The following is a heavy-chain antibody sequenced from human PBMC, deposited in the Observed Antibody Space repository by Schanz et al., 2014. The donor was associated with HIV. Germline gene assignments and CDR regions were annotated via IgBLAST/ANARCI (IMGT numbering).Heavy chain of an antibody. V-gene: IGHV1-8*01. CDR1: GYTFTSYD. CDR3: AKSRFQLHWFDS. CDR2: MNPNSGVT. Sequence: QAQLVQSGAEVKKSGASVRVSCKASGYTFTSYDVNWVRQATGQGLEWMGWMNPNSGVTEDAQKFQGRVTMTRDTSISTAYMELTRLRYDDTAVYYCAKSRFQLHWFDSWDQGTLVTVSS. J-gene: IGHJ5*01. D-gene: IGHD2-2*01.